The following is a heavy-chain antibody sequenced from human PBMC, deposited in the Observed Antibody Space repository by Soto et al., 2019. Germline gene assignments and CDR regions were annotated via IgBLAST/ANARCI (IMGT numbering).Heavy chain of an antibody. D-gene: IGHD2-21*02. CDR2: VNPIGGHT. CDR1: GDTFTAYY. J-gene: IGHJ4*02. V-gene: IGHV1-46*01. Sequence: QVQLMQSGAEVKKPGASVKVSCKASGDTFTAYYIHWVRQATGQGLEWMGTVNPIGGHTTYAQHFLGRVTMTMDTPNSTLYMELTSLISADPAIYYCARGGRAVVVTAAFDYWGQGTLVTVSS. CDR3: ARGGRAVVVTAAFDY.